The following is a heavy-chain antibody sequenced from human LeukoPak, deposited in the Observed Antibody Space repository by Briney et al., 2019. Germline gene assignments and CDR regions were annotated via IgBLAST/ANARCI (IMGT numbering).Heavy chain of an antibody. D-gene: IGHD1-26*01. CDR2: ISWNSGSI. Sequence: PGGSLRLSCAASGFTFDDYAMHWVRQAPGEGLEWVSGISWNSGSIGYADSVKGRFTISRDNAKNSLYLQMNSLRAEDTALYYCAKDKGRWVVPDALDIWGQGTMVTVSS. CDR3: AKDKGRWVVPDALDI. J-gene: IGHJ3*02. CDR1: GFTFDDYA. V-gene: IGHV3-9*01.